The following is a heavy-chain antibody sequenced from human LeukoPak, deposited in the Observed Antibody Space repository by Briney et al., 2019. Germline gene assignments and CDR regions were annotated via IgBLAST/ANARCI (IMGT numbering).Heavy chain of an antibody. D-gene: IGHD4-23*01. V-gene: IGHV4-39*07. CDR1: GGSFSSSSYY. CDR3: ARGGGGGNFYYYYYGMDV. CDR2: IHYSGNT. Sequence: SETLSLTCTVSGGSFSSSSYYWDWIRQPPGKGLQWIATIHYSGNTYYNPSLKSRVTISVDTSKNQFSLKLSSVTAADTAVYYCARGGGGGNFYYYYYGMDVWGQGTTVTVSS. J-gene: IGHJ6*02.